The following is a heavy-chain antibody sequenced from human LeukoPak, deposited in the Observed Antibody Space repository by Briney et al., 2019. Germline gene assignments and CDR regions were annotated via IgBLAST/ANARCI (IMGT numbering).Heavy chain of an antibody. CDR3: AKSSSRLDTSSFEY. D-gene: IGHD5-18*01. CDR1: GFTFSSYG. Sequence: GGSLRLSCATSGFTFSSYGIHWVRQAPGKGLEWVTFIQYDGSNKYADSVKGRFTISRDNSKNVLYLQMNSLRAEDTALYYCAKSSSRLDTSSFEYWGQGTLVTVSS. CDR2: IQYDGSNK. J-gene: IGHJ4*02. V-gene: IGHV3-30*02.